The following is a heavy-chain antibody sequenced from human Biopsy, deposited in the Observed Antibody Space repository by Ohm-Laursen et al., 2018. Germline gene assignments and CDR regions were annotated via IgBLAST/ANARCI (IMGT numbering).Heavy chain of an antibody. CDR3: ARHGDNDYSNFDS. CDR2: IKHDGSEH. Sequence: SLRLSCTASGFTFSTYWMSWVRQAPGKGLEWVANIKHDGSEHYYVDSVKGRFTISRDNAGNSLFLQMNSLGVEDTAVYYCARHGDNDYSNFDSWGQGALVTVPS. V-gene: IGHV3-7*01. D-gene: IGHD4-11*01. J-gene: IGHJ4*02. CDR1: GFTFSTYW.